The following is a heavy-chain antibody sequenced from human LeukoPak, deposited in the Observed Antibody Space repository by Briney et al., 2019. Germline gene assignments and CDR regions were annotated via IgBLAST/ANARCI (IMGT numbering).Heavy chain of an antibody. CDR2: IRSSGSTL. Sequence: GGSLRLSCAASGFTFSDYYMSWIRQAPGKGLECVSYIRSSGSTLYYAASVKGRFTISRDNAKNLLYLQMNSLRAEDTAVYYCARGWNGRGYNWFDPWGQGTLVTVSS. CDR1: GFTFSDYY. CDR3: ARGWNGRGYNWFDP. D-gene: IGHD1-1*01. J-gene: IGHJ5*02. V-gene: IGHV3-11*01.